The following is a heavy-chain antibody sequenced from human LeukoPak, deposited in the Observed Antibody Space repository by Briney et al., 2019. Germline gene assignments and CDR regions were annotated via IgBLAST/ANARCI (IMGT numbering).Heavy chain of an antibody. CDR3: ARGNIKFDY. CDR1: GFSFSGHW. V-gene: IGHV3-74*01. J-gene: IGHJ4*02. CDR2: ISPTGSTT. Sequence: GGSLRLSCTASGFSFSGHWMHWARQLPGKGLVWVSRISPTGSTTSYADSVKGRFTVSRDNAKNTLYLQVNNLRAEDTAVYYCARGNIKFDYWGRGTLVTVSS.